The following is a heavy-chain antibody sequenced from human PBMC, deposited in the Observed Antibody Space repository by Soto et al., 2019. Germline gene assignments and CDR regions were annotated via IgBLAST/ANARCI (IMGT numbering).Heavy chain of an antibody. CDR1: GGSISSSSYY. D-gene: IGHD3-10*01. CDR2: IYYSGST. Sequence: QLQLQESGPGLVKPSETLSLTCTVSGGSISSSSYYWGWIRQPPGKGLEWIGSIYYSGSTYYNPSLKSRVPISVDTSKNQFSLKLSSVTAADTAVYYCARRRYYGSGSYYNVANWFDPWGQGTLVTVSS. J-gene: IGHJ5*02. V-gene: IGHV4-39*01. CDR3: ARRRYYGSGSYYNVANWFDP.